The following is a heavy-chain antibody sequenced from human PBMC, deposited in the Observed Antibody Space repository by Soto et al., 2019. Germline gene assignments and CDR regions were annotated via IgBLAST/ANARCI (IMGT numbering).Heavy chain of an antibody. D-gene: IGHD1-1*01. CDR1: GGSISSGGYY. CDR3: ARDAFPEPAFDY. J-gene: IGHJ4*02. V-gene: IGHV4-31*03. CDR2: IYYSGST. Sequence: TSETLSLTCTVSGGSISSGGYYWSWIRQHPGKGLEWIGYIYYSGSTYYNPSLKSRVTISVDTSKNQFSLKLSSVTAADTAVYYCARDAFPEPAFDYWGQGTLVTVSS.